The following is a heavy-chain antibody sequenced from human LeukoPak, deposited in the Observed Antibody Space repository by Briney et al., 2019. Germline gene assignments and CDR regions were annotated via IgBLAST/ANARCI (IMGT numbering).Heavy chain of an antibody. V-gene: IGHV3-21*06. Sequence: GGSLKLSCAASGFAFSSYTMQWLRQAPGKGLQWVSSISGGSSRTTYIYYADSVKGRFTISRDNGKNSLYLQMNSLRAEDTAFYYGATDWAGRSYFDYWVQGTLVTVSS. CDR2: ISGGSSRTTYI. CDR3: ATDWAGRSYFDY. J-gene: IGHJ4*02. CDR1: GFAFSSYT. D-gene: IGHD3-16*01.